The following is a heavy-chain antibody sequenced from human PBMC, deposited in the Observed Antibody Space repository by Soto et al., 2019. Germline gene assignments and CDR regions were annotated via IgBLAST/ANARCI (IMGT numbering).Heavy chain of an antibody. CDR1: GGTFSSYA. CDR3: TGGDRYIKFDY. V-gene: IGHV1-69*14. D-gene: IGHD4-4*01. Sequence: QVQLVQSGAEVKKPGSSVKVSCKASGGTFSSYAISWVRQAPGQGLEWMGGIISIFGTANYAQKFKGRVTITSDKTTSPAYTELSSLRPEDTAVYYCTGGDRYIKFDYRGQGTLVTVSS. J-gene: IGHJ4*02. CDR2: IISIFGTA.